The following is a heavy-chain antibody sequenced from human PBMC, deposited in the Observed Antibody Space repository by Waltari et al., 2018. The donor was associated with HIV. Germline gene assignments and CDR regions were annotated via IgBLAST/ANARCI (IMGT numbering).Heavy chain of an antibody. CDR2: INTKNGNP. V-gene: IGHV7-4-1*02. Sequence: QVQLVQSGSELKKPGASVKVSCKASGYTFSTYGLNGVRPAPGQGLEWMGWINTKNGNPTYGQGFTGRFVFSLDTSVSTTYLQINSLKAEDTAVYYCARTGIAGAGVYFQYWGQGTLVTVSS. J-gene: IGHJ1*01. D-gene: IGHD6-13*01. CDR3: ARTGIAGAGVYFQY. CDR1: GYTFSTYG.